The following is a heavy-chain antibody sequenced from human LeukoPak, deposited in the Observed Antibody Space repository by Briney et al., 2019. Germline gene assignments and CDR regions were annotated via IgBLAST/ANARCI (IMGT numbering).Heavy chain of an antibody. D-gene: IGHD4-17*01. J-gene: IGHJ4*02. CDR3: ARARYYGDYSFDY. CDR1: GFTFSSYD. Sequence: GGSLRLSCAASGFTFSSYDMHWVRQATGKGLEWVPAIGTAGDTYYPGSVKGRFTISRENAKNSLYLQMNSLRAGDTAVYYCARARYYGDYSFDYWGQGTLVTVSS. V-gene: IGHV3-13*04. CDR2: IGTAGDT.